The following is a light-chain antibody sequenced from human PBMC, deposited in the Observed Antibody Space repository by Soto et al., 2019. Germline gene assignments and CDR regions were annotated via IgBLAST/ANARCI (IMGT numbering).Light chain of an antibody. CDR2: DVT. CDR3: SSFVPGTSYV. J-gene: IGLJ1*01. CDR1: SNDVGRFNY. V-gene: IGLV2-8*01. Sequence: QSALTQAPSASGSPGQSVTISCAGTSNDVGRFNYVSWYQHHPGKAPKLIIYDVTKRPSGVPDRFSGSKSGNTAYLTVSGLQAEDEADYFCSSFVPGTSYVFGTGTKVTVL.